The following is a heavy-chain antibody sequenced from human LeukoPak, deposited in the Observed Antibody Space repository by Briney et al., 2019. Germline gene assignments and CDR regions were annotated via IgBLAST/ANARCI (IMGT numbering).Heavy chain of an antibody. CDR3: ARDGAYSGSYYNWFDP. V-gene: IGHV1-2*02. CDR1: GYTFTSYG. J-gene: IGHJ5*02. Sequence: ASVKVSCKAPGYTFTSYGISWVRQAPGQGLEWMGWINPNSGGTNYAQKFQGRVTMTRDTSISTAYMELSRLRSDDTAVYYCARDGAYSGSYYNWFDPWGQGTLVTVSS. CDR2: INPNSGGT. D-gene: IGHD1-26*01.